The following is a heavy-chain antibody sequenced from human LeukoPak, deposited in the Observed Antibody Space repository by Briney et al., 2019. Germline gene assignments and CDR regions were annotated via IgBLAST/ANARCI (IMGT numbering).Heavy chain of an antibody. CDR2: IYYSGST. CDR3: ARHFAFSYYYMDV. CDR1: GDSISTYY. Sequence: SETLSLTCIVSGDSISTYYRNWIRQPPGKGLEWVGYIYYSGSTNYNPSLKSRVTISVDTSKNQFSLKLSSVTAADTAVYYCARHFAFSYYYMDVWGKGTTVTVSS. V-gene: IGHV4-59*08. J-gene: IGHJ6*03.